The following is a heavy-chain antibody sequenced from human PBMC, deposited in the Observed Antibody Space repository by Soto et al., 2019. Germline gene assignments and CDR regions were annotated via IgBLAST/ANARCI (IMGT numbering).Heavy chain of an antibody. V-gene: IGHV4-31*03. CDR1: GGSISSGGYY. CDR2: IYYSGST. D-gene: IGHD6-19*01. J-gene: IGHJ4*02. CDR3: ARDTGYSSGWYNGDFDY. Sequence: QVQLQESGPGLVKPSQTLSLTCTVSGGSISSGGYYWSWIRQHPGKALEWIGYIYYSGSTYYNPSLKSRVTISVDTSKNQFSLKLSSVTAADTAVYYCARDTGYSSGWYNGDFDYWGQGTLVTVSS.